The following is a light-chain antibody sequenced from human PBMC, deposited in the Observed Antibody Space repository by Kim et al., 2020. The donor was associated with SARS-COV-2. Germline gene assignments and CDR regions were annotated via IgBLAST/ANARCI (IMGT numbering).Light chain of an antibody. V-gene: IGLV1-51*01. CDR2: DNN. CDR1: SSNIGNNY. CDR3: GTWDSSLSFWV. J-gene: IGLJ3*02. Sequence: GQKVTISCSGSSSNIGNNYVSWYQQLPGTAPKLLIYDNNKRPSGIPDRFSGYKSGTSATLGITGLQTGDEADYYCGTWDSSLSFWVFGGGTQLTVL.